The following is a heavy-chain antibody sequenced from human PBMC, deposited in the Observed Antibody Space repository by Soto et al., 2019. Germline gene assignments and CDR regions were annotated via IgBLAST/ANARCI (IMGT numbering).Heavy chain of an antibody. V-gene: IGHV4-31*03. J-gene: IGHJ4*02. CDR2: IYYSGST. Sequence: SETLSLTCTVSGGSISSGGYYWSWIRQHPGKGLEWIGYIYYSGSTYYNPSLKSRVTISVDTSKNQFSLKLSSVTAADTAVYYCARWAEIGPYGSGSYYYCDYWGQGTLVTVSS. D-gene: IGHD3-10*01. CDR3: ARWAEIGPYGSGSYYYCDY. CDR1: GGSISSGGYY.